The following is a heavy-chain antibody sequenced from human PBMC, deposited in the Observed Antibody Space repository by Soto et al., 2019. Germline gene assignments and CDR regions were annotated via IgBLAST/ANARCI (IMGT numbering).Heavy chain of an antibody. Sequence: GGSLRLSCAASGFTFSSYTLNGVRRAPGKGLEWVATSSDRRTGNTHYSDSVRGRFTLSRDYSRNILFLQMDSLRADDTALYYCTTWLTAHFDYWGQGNLVTAPQ. J-gene: IGHJ4*02. CDR1: GFTFSSYT. CDR3: TTWLTAHFDY. CDR2: SSDRRTGNT. D-gene: IGHD2-21*02. V-gene: IGHV3-23*01.